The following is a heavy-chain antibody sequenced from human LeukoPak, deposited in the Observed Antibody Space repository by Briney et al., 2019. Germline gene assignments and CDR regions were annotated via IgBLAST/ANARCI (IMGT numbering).Heavy chain of an antibody. CDR1: GGSISSGDYY. J-gene: IGHJ4*02. CDR2: IYYSGST. V-gene: IGHV4-30-4*08. D-gene: IGHD1-26*01. CDR3: ASEVGAKRNPDY. Sequence: SETLSLTCTVSGGSISSGDYYWSWIRQPPGKGLEWIGYIYYSGSTYYNPSLKSRVTISVDTSKNQFSLKLSSVTAADTAVYCCASEVGAKRNPDYWGQGTLVTVSS.